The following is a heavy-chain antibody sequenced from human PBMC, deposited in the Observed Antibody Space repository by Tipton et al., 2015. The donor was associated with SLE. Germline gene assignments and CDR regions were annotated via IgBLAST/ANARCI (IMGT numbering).Heavy chain of an antibody. Sequence: TLSLTCTASGGSVIGYYWSWIRQTPGKGLEWLGEINHDGSTSYKSSPKSPVTRSEDMSRNQGSLRLPSLTAADTALYYCARSRLYPGPDAFDVWGQGTLVTVSS. D-gene: IGHD2-15*01. CDR1: GGSVIGYY. CDR3: ARSRLYPGPDAFDV. CDR2: INHDGST. V-gene: IGHV4-34*01. J-gene: IGHJ3*01.